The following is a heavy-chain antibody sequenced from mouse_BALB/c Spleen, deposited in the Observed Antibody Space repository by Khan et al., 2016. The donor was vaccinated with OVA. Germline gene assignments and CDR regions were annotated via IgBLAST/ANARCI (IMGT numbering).Heavy chain of an antibody. CDR3: ARRTTEYALDY. CDR1: GYTFTSHT. Sequence: QVQLQQSGAELARPGASVKMSCKASGYTFTSHTMHWIKQRPGQGLEWIGYINPRSGYNQKLNDKATLTADISSSTAYMQLSSLTYEDSAVYYCARRTTEYALDYWGQGTSVTVSS. J-gene: IGHJ4*01. D-gene: IGHD2-14*01. V-gene: IGHV1-4*01. CDR2: INPRSG.